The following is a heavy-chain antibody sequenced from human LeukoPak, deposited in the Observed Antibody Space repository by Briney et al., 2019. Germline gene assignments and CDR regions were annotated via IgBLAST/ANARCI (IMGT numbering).Heavy chain of an antibody. J-gene: IGHJ6*02. CDR3: ASGVASLTGYGMDV. D-gene: IGHD3-3*01. CDR2: ISYDGSNK. Sequence: GGSLRLSCAASGFTFSSYGMHWVRQAPGKGLEWVAVISYDGSNKYYADSVKGRFTISRDNSKNTLYLQMNSLRAEDTAVYHCASGVASLTGYGMDVWGQGTTVTVSS. V-gene: IGHV3-30*03. CDR1: GFTFSSYG.